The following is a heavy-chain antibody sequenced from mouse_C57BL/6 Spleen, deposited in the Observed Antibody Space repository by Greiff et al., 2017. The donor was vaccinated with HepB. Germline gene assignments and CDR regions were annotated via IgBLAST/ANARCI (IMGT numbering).Heavy chain of an antibody. V-gene: IGHV14-1*01. CDR2: IDPEDGDT. J-gene: IGHJ4*01. CDR1: GFNIKDYY. CDR3: TTYYSNFYYAMDY. Sequence: VQLQQSGAELVRPGASVKLSCTASGFNIKDYYMHWVKQSPEQGLEWIGRIDPEDGDTEYAPKFQGKATMTADTSSNTAYLQLSSLTSEDTAVYYCTTYYSNFYYAMDYWGQGTSVTVSS. D-gene: IGHD2-5*01.